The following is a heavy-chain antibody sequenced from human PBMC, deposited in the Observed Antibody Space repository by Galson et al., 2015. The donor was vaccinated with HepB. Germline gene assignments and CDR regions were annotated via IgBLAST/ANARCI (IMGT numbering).Heavy chain of an antibody. Sequence: SLRLSCAAAGFTFSSNAMHWVRQAPGKGLEWVAVISNDGSNKYYADSVKGRFTISRDNSKNTLYLQMNSLRADDTAVYYCAKADYDFWSCYLGGQGALVTVSS. CDR1: GFTFSSNA. CDR2: ISNDGSNK. V-gene: IGHV3-30-3*01. D-gene: IGHD3-3*01. J-gene: IGHJ4*02. CDR3: AKADYDFWSCYL.